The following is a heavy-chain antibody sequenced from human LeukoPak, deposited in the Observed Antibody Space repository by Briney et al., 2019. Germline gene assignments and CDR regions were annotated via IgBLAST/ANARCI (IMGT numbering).Heavy chain of an antibody. J-gene: IGHJ3*02. CDR1: GFSFSNYA. V-gene: IGHV3-23*01. D-gene: IGHD1-26*01. Sequence: GSLRLSCAASGFSFSNYAMNWVRQAPGKGLEWVSVISGSGGSTFYADSVKGRFIISRDNSKSTLYLQMNSLRTEDTAVYYCAKDRGGSYPGDAFDIWGQGAMVTVSS. CDR3: AKDRGGSYPGDAFDI. CDR2: ISGSGGST.